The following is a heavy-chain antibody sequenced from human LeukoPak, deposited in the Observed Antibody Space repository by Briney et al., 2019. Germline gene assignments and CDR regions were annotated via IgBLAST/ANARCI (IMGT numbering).Heavy chain of an antibody. D-gene: IGHD6-13*01. CDR1: GFTFSNSG. CDR2: IYYDGSEE. J-gene: IGHJ4*02. CDR3: AKDRSSSWAIDY. Sequence: PGRSLRLSCAASGFTFSNSGMHWVRQAPGKGLEWVAIIYYDGSEEYSADSVRGRFTISRDNSKNTLYLQMNKLRAEDTALYYCAKDRSSSWAIDYWGQGTLVTVSS. V-gene: IGHV3-30*18.